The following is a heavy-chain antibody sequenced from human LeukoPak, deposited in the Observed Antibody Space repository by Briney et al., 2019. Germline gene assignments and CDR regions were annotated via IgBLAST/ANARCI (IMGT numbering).Heavy chain of an antibody. CDR3: AKPYSSSWSPFDN. V-gene: IGHV3-23*01. CDR1: GFTFSSYV. D-gene: IGHD6-13*01. J-gene: IGHJ4*02. Sequence: GGSLRLSCAASGFTFSSYVMTWVRQAPGKGLEWVSAISGSGGSTYYADSVKGRFTISRDNSKNTLYLQMNSLRAEDTAVYYCAKPYSSSWSPFDNWGQGTLVTVSS. CDR2: ISGSGGST.